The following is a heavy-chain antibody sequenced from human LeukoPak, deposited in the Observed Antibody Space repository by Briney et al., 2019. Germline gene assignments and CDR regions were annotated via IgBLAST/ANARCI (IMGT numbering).Heavy chain of an antibody. D-gene: IGHD6-13*01. CDR3: ARDSGRIASVGMTYYYGMDV. Sequence: SETLSLTCDVSGDSISNYYWSWLRQPAGKGREWIGRFYTSGNTKYNPSLQGRVTVSVDTSKNQFFLTLRSVTAADTAVYYCARDSGRIASVGMTYYYGMDVWGQGTSVTVSS. CDR2: FYTSGNT. CDR1: GDSISNYY. V-gene: IGHV4-4*07. J-gene: IGHJ6*02.